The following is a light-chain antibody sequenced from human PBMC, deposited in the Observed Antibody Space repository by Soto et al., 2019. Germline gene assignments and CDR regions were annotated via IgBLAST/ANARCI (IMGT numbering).Light chain of an antibody. CDR3: QQYNYWPPWT. CDR2: GAS. J-gene: IGKJ1*01. CDR1: QSVSSN. V-gene: IGKV3-15*01. Sequence: EIVMTQSPATLSVSPGERATLSCWANQSVSSNLAWYQHKPGQAPRLLIYGASTRATGIPARFSGSGSGTEFTLTISSLQSEDFAVYYCQQYNYWPPWTFGQGTKVDIK.